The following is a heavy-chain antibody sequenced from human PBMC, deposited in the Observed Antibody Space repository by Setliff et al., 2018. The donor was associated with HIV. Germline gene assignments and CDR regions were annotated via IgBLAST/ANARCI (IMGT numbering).Heavy chain of an antibody. CDR1: SGSISSSTYY. D-gene: IGHD3-10*01. CDR3: ARLKSGSLGGYVDY. V-gene: IGHV4-39*07. J-gene: IGHJ4*02. CDR2: IYYSGST. Sequence: SETLSLTCTVSSGSISSSTYYWGWIRQPPGKGLEWIGSIYYSGSTYYNPSLKSRVTISVDTSKNQYSLNLSSVTAADTAVYYCARLKSGSLGGYVDYWGQGTLVTVSS.